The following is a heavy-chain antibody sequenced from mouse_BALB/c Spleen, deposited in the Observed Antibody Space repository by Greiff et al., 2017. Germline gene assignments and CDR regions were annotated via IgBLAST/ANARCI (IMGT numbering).Heavy chain of an antibody. D-gene: IGHD1-1*02. CDR3: TRDGGYGFDY. J-gene: IGHJ2*01. V-gene: IGHV5-6-4*01. CDR1: GFTFSSYT. Sequence: EVKLMESGGGLVKPGGSLKLSCAASGFTFSSYTMSWVRQTPEKRLEWVATISSGGSYTYYPDSVKGRFTISRDNAKNTLYLQMSSLKSEDTAMYYCTRDGGYGFDYWGQGTTLTVSA. CDR2: ISSGGSYT.